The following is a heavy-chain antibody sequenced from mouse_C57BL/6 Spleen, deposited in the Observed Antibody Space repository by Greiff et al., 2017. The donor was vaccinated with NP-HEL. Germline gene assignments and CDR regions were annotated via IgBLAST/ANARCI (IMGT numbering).Heavy chain of an antibody. Sequence: QVQLKESGPELVKPGASVKISCKASGYSFTSYYIHWVKQRPGQGLEWIGWIYPGSGNTKYNEKFKGKATLTADTSSSTAYMQLSSLTSEDSAVYYCARNLGYYFDYWGQGTTLTVSS. V-gene: IGHV1-66*01. CDR3: ARNLGYYFDY. D-gene: IGHD4-1*01. J-gene: IGHJ2*01. CDR1: GYSFTSYY. CDR2: IYPGSGNT.